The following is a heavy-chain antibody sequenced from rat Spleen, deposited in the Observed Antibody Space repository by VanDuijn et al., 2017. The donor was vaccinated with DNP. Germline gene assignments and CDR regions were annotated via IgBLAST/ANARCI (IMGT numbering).Heavy chain of an antibody. CDR2: ISYDGSST. J-gene: IGHJ2*01. Sequence: EVQLVESGGGLVQPGRSLKLSCAASGFTFSDYNMAWVRQAPKKGLEWVATISYDGSSTYYRDSVKGRFTISRDNAKSTLYLQMDSLRSEDTATYYCARPDYWGQGVMVTVSP. CDR3: ARPDY. CDR1: GFTFSDYN. V-gene: IGHV5-7*01.